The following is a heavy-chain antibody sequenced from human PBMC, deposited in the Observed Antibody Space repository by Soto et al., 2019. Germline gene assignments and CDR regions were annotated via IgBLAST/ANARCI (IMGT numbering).Heavy chain of an antibody. J-gene: IGHJ6*02. Sequence: GGSLRLSCAASGFTFSGYAMSWVRQAPGKGLEWVSAISGSGGSTYYADSVKGRFTISRDNSKNTLYLQMNSLRDEDTAVYYCAKDLTITIFGVVSSDGMDVWGQGTTVTV. CDR3: AKDLTITIFGVVSSDGMDV. D-gene: IGHD3-3*01. CDR1: GFTFSGYA. CDR2: ISGSGGST. V-gene: IGHV3-23*01.